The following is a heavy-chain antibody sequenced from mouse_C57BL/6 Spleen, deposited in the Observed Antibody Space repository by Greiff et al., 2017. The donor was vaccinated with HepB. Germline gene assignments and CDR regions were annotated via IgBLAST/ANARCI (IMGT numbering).Heavy chain of an antibody. J-gene: IGHJ3*01. V-gene: IGHV1-64*01. Sequence: VQLQQPGAELVKPGASVKLSCKASGYTFTSYWMHWVKQRPGQGLEWIGMIHPNSGSTNYNEKFKSKATLTVDKSSSTAYMQLSSLTSEDSAVDYGARVDDYDVFSWFAYWGQGALVTVSA. D-gene: IGHD2-4*01. CDR3: ARVDDYDVFSWFAY. CDR2: IHPNSGST. CDR1: GYTFTSYW.